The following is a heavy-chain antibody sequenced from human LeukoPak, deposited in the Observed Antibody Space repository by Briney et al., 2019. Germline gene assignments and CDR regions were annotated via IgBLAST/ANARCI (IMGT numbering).Heavy chain of an antibody. J-gene: IGHJ4*02. V-gene: IGHV1-69*06. CDR3: ARVNDILTGYLLEAADDY. Sequence: ASVKVSCKASGGTFSSYAISWVRQAPGQGLEWMGGIIPIFGTANYAQKFQGRVTITADKSTSTAYMELRSLRSDDTAVYYCARVNDILTGYLLEAADDYWGQGTLVTVSS. CDR2: IIPIFGTA. CDR1: GGTFSSYA. D-gene: IGHD3-9*01.